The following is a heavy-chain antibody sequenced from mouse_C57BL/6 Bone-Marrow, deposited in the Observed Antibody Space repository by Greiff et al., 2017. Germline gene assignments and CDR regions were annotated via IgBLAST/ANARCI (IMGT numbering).Heavy chain of an antibody. CDR1: GFSLTSYG. J-gene: IGHJ2*01. V-gene: IGHV2-5*01. CDR2: IWRGGST. D-gene: IGHD2-1*01. Sequence: VQLQQSGPGLVQPSQSLSITCTVSGFSLTSYGVHWVRQSPGKGLEWLGVIWRGGSTDYNAAFMSRLSITKDNSKSQVFFKMNSLQADDTAIYYWAKSRAYGNFYFDYWGQGTTLTVSS. CDR3: AKSRAYGNFYFDY.